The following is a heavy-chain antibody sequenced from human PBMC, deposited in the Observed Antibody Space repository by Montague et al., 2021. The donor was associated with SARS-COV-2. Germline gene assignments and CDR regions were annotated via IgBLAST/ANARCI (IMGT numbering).Heavy chain of an antibody. J-gene: IGHJ6*02. Sequence: SETLSLTCAVYDGSFSGYYWNWIRQPPGKGLEWIGEISHGGTTNYNPSLKSRATILLDKSKSQFSLKLTSVTAADTAIYYCGRGRKVVPWFRYYDMDVWGQGTTVTVSS. D-gene: IGHD1-14*01. CDR2: ISHGGTT. CDR1: DGSFSGYY. V-gene: IGHV4-34*01. CDR3: GRGRKVVPWFRYYDMDV.